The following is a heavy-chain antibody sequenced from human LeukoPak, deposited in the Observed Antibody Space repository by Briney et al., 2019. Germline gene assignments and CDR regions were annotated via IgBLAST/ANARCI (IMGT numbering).Heavy chain of an antibody. Sequence: GGSLRLSCAASGFTFSSYSMNWVRQAPGKGLEWVSYISSSSSTIYYADSVKGRFTISRDNSKNTLYLQMNSLRSEDTAVYYCARSTPPTGIAAAGTGDWFDPWGQGTLVTVSS. V-gene: IGHV3-48*01. CDR3: ARSTPPTGIAAAGTGDWFDP. D-gene: IGHD6-13*01. J-gene: IGHJ5*02. CDR1: GFTFSSYS. CDR2: ISSSSSTI.